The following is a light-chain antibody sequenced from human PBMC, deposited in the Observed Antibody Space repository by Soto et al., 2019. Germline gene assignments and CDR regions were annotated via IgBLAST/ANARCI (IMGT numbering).Light chain of an antibody. Sequence: QSALTQPRSVSGSPGQSVTISCTGTSSDVSGYNYVSWYQQHPGKAPKLMIYDVSKRPSGVPDRFSGSKSGNTASLTISGLQAEDEADYYCCSYAGSSYVFGTGTKLTVL. J-gene: IGLJ1*01. V-gene: IGLV2-11*01. CDR3: CSYAGSSYV. CDR1: SSDVSGYNY. CDR2: DVS.